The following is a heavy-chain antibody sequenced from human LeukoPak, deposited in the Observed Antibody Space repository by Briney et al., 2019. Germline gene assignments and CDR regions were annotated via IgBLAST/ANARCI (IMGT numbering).Heavy chain of an antibody. CDR1: GFNFSKND. V-gene: IGHV3-13*01. Sequence: GGSLRLSCVASGFNFSKNDMHWVRQTTERRLEWVSAIGVGGDTYYADPVKGRFTIPRDNGKSSVYLQMNSLRAGDTAVYFCAKAFDYNGLRGEGGSFDCWGQGALVTVSS. CDR3: AKAFDYNGLRGEGGSFDC. D-gene: IGHD4-11*01. J-gene: IGHJ4*02. CDR2: IGVGGDT.